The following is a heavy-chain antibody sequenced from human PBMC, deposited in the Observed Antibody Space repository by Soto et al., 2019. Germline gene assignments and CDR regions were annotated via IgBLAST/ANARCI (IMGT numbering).Heavy chain of an antibody. CDR3: TLNYGDYAYYYGMDV. CDR2: IRSKANSYAT. J-gene: IGHJ6*02. Sequence: PGGSLRLSCAASGFTFSGSAMHWVRQASGKGLEWVGRIRSKANSYATAYAASVKGRFTISRDDSKNTAYLQMNSLKTEDTAVYYCTLNYGDYAYYYGMDVWGQGTTVTVSS. CDR1: GFTFSGSA. D-gene: IGHD4-17*01. V-gene: IGHV3-73*01.